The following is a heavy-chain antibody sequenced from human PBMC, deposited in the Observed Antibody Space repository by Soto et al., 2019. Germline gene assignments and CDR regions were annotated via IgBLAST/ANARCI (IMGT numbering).Heavy chain of an antibody. D-gene: IGHD2-15*01. CDR1: GFTLSTYW. J-gene: IGHJ4*02. CDR3: AGRGGHCYNY. V-gene: IGHV3-7*03. Sequence: PGGSLRLSCVGSGFTLSTYWMNWVRQAPGKGLEWVANINPDGNVGTCVGTVRGGLSTSRDNAKDSLYLQMNSPRADDTAVSFCAGRGGHCYNYWGQGIMVTVSS. CDR2: INPDGNVG.